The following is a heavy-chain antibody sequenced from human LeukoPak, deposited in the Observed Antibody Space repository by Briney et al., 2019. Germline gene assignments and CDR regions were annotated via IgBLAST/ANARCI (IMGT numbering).Heavy chain of an antibody. CDR3: ARGEGVDYFDY. CDR1: GGSISSYY. Sequence: SATLSLTCSVSGGSISSYYWSWIRPPPGKGMEWIGYIYYSGSTNYNPSLKSRVTTLVDTSKNQFSLKLNSVTAADTAVYYCARGEGVDYFDYWGQGTLVTVSS. CDR2: IYYSGST. V-gene: IGHV4-59*01. D-gene: IGHD1-26*01. J-gene: IGHJ4*02.